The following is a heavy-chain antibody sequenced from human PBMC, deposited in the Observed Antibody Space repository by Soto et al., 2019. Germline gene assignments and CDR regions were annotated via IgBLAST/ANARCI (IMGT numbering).Heavy chain of an antibody. CDR3: AKRAGRRSGPFDY. CDR1: GFTFSSYA. V-gene: IGHV3-23*01. CDR2: ISVGGGNT. D-gene: IGHD6-19*01. Sequence: EVQLLESGGGLVQPGGSLRLSCAASGFTFSSYAMNWVRQAPGKGLEWVSGISVGGGNTYYADSVKGRFTISRDNSKNTLYLQMNSLRAEDTAVYFCAKRAGRRSGPFDYWGQGTLVTVSS. J-gene: IGHJ4*02.